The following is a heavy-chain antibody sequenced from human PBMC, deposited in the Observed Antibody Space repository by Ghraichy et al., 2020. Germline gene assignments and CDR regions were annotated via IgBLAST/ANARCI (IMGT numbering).Heavy chain of an antibody. V-gene: IGHV4-34*01. D-gene: IGHD6-13*01. CDR1: NGPFDSYY. J-gene: IGHJ4*02. CDR2: INHSGST. CDR3: ARGRKSSQQLVPLPFDY. Sequence: SETLSLTCAVYNGPFDSYYWSWIRQPPGKGLQWIGEINHSGSTNYNPSLKSRVALSVDRLKNQFSLRLSFVTAADTAMYYCARGRKSSQQLVPLPFDYWGQGILVTVSS.